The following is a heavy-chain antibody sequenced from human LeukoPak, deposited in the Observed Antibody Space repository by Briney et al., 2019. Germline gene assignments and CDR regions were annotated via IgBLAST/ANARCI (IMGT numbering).Heavy chain of an antibody. J-gene: IGHJ4*02. D-gene: IGHD5/OR15-5a*01. CDR1: GYTFNNYW. V-gene: IGHV5-51*01. CDR2: VYPGDSDT. CDR3: ARRSVSNNYFDY. Sequence: GESLKISCKGSGYTFNNYWIAWARQMPGKGLEWMGIVYPGDSDTKYSPSFQGQVTISVDKSISTAYLQRHSLKASDTAMFYCARRSVSNNYFDYWGQGTLVTVSS.